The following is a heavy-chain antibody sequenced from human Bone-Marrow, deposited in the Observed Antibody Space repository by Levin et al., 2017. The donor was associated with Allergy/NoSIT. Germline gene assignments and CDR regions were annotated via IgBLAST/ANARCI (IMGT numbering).Heavy chain of an antibody. CDR2: ISYDGFTQ. D-gene: IGHD2-15*01. CDR1: GFSLSDYS. CDR3: AREGPSHCIGGSCYFDS. J-gene: IGHJ4*02. V-gene: IGHV3-30-3*01. Sequence: PGGSLRLSCEVSGFSLSDYSMRWVRQAPGKGLEWLALISYDGFTQDFADSVEGRFTISRDISKNMVFLEMNGLRPDDTAVYVCAREGPSHCIGGSCYFDSWGQGTQVTVSS.